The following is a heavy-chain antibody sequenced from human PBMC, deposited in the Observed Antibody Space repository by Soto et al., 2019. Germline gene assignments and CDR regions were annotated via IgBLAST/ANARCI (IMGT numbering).Heavy chain of an antibody. V-gene: IGHV3-23*01. CDR3: AKGSSGWHNWFDP. J-gene: IGHJ5*02. D-gene: IGHD6-19*01. CDR2: ISGSGGST. Sequence: EVQLLESGGGLLQPGGSLSLSCAASGFTFSSYAMSWFPQAPGKGLEWVSAISGSGGSTYYADSVKGRFTSSRDNSKNTLYLQMNSLRAEDTAVYYCAKGSSGWHNWFDPWGQGTLVTVSS. CDR1: GFTFSSYA.